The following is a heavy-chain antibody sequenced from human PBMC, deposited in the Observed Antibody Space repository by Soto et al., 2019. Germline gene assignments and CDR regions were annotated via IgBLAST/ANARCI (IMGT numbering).Heavy chain of an antibody. J-gene: IGHJ4*02. CDR1: EGTSNSGGDF. CDR2: LFYTGST. V-gene: IGHV4-30-4*01. Sequence: SETMSLTCRVAEGTSNSGGDFWNWISQPPGQGLERIGSLFYTGSTYYSPSLKSRASMSMDTSKNLFSRRLRSRTAADTAVHFFARLKATSYRHYYFDYGGQGTPGTVSS. CDR3: ARLKATSYRHYYFDY. D-gene: IGHD5-12*01.